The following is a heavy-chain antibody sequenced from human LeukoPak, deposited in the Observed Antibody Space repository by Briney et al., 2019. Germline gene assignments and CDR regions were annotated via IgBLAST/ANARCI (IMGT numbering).Heavy chain of an antibody. Sequence: GGSLRLSCAAAGFTFGKYALSWVGQAAGKVLEWVSAISGGGGSTYYADSVKGRFTISRDKSKNTLYLQMDSLRAEDTAVYYCAKVRDSATVTGRFDNWGQGTMVTVSS. CDR3: AKVRDSATVTGRFDN. CDR1: GFTFGKYA. V-gene: IGHV3-23*01. J-gene: IGHJ5*02. D-gene: IGHD4-17*01. CDR2: ISGGGGST.